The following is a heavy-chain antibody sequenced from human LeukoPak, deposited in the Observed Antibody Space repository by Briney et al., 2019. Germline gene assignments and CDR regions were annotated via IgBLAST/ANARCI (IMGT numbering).Heavy chain of an antibody. CDR2: IYYSGRT. CDR1: GGSISSYY. V-gene: IGHV4-59*08. J-gene: IGHJ6*02. Sequence: AETLSLTCAVYGGSISSYYWSWIRQPPGKGLEWIGYIYYSGRTNYNPSLKSRGTISVDTSKIQFSLKLSSVSAADTAVYYCARASYSSSWYGIPLYYYYGMDVWGQGTTVTVSS. CDR3: ARASYSSSWYGIPLYYYYGMDV. D-gene: IGHD6-13*01.